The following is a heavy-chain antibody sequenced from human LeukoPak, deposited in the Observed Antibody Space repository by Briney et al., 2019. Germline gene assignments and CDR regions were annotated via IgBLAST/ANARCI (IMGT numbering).Heavy chain of an antibody. D-gene: IGHD3-10*01. CDR2: IYWKGGST. Sequence: RPGGSLRLSCAASGFTLDDYGMSWVRQAPGKGLEWVSGIYWKGGSTGYADSVKGRFTSPRDNAKNSLDLQMNSLRAEDTALYYCARDHYGSGFFDYWGQGTLVTVSS. CDR1: GFTLDDYG. V-gene: IGHV3-20*04. J-gene: IGHJ4*02. CDR3: ARDHYGSGFFDY.